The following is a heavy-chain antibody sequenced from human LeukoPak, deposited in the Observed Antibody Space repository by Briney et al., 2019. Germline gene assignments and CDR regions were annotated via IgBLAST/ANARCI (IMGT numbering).Heavy chain of an antibody. CDR2: VSSSGADT. J-gene: IGHJ6*04. CDR1: GFTFRSYA. D-gene: IGHD1-26*01. Sequence: RSGGSLRLSCAASGFTFRSYAMTCVRQAPGKGLQWVSAVSSSGADTYYADSVKGRFTIYRDNSRDTLSLQMNSLRAEDTAIYICAKDGGTFHHCADVWGKGTTVIVSS. CDR3: AKDGGTFHHCADV. V-gene: IGHV3-23*01.